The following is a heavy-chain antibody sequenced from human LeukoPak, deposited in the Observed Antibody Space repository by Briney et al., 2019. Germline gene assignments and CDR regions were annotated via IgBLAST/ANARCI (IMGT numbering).Heavy chain of an antibody. CDR3: ARELDYDFWSGPYYYYYMDV. J-gene: IGHJ6*03. D-gene: IGHD3-3*01. CDR1: GFTFSSYS. Sequence: GGSLRLSCAASGFTFSSYSMNWVRQAPGKGLEWVSSISSSSSYIYYADSVKGRFTISRDNAKNSLYLQMNSLRAEDTAVYYCARELDYDFWSGPYYYYYMDVWGKGTTVTVSS. CDR2: ISSSSSYI. V-gene: IGHV3-21*01.